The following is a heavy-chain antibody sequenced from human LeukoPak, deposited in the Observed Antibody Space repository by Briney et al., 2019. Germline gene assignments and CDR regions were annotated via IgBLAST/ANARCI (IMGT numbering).Heavy chain of an antibody. CDR1: GFTFSSYA. CDR3: ASDAVGAFDI. D-gene: IGHD2-15*01. J-gene: IGHJ3*02. Sequence: GGSLRLSCAASGFTFSSYAMHWVRQAPGKGLEWVAVISYDGSNKYYADSVKGRFTISRDNSKNTLYLQMNSLRAEDTAVYYCASDAVGAFDIWGQGTMVTVSS. CDR2: ISYDGSNK. V-gene: IGHV3-30*04.